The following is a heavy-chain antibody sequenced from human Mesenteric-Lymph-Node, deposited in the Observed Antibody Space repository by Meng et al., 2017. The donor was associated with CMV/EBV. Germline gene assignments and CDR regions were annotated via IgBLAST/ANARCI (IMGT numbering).Heavy chain of an antibody. J-gene: IGHJ6*02. V-gene: IGHV3-23*01. D-gene: IGHD4-11*01. CDR3: ARPTLVYSMRVGMDV. Sequence: GGSLRLSCAASGFTFSNAWMSWVRQAPGKGLEWVSAMSGSAGATYYADSVKGRFTISRDNSKNTVYLQMNSLRAEDTAVYYCARPTLVYSMRVGMDVWGQGTTVTVSS. CDR2: MSGSAGAT. CDR1: GFTFSNAW.